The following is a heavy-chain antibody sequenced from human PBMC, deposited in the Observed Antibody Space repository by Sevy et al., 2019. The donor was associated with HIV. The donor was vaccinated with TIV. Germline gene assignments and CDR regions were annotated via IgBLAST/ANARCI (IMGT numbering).Heavy chain of an antibody. J-gene: IGHJ4*02. CDR1: GFTFSSYG. D-gene: IGHD3-22*01. Sequence: GGSLRLSCAASGFTFSSYGMHWVRQSPGKGLEWVAVIWYDGSNKYYAHSVKGRFTISRDNSKNTLYLQMNSLRAEDTAVYYCAKDGTYYYDSSGYYPYYFDYWGQGTLVTVSS. CDR3: AKDGTYYYDSSGYYPYYFDY. CDR2: IWYDGSNK. V-gene: IGHV3-33*06.